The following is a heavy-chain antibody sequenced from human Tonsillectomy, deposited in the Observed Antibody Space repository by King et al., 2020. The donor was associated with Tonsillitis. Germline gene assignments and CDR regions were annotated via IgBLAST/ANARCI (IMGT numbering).Heavy chain of an antibody. J-gene: IGHJ4*02. CDR2: IRYDGSNK. CDR1: GFTFSSYG. V-gene: IGHV3-30*02. D-gene: IGHD1-26*01. CDR3: AKDRWELQPFDY. Sequence: VQLVESGGGVVQPGGSLRLSCAASGFTFSSYGMHWVRQAPGKGLEWVAFIRYDGSNKYYADSVKGRFTISGDNSKNTLYLQMNSLRAEDTAVYYCAKDRWELQPFDYWGQGTLVTVSS.